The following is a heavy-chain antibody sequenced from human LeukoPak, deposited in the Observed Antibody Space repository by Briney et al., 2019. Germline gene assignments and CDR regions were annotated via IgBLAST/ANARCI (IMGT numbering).Heavy chain of an antibody. CDR3: ARDQRYYDSSGHLDY. J-gene: IGHJ4*02. D-gene: IGHD3-22*01. CDR2: INPSGGRT. Sequence: ASVKVSCKASGYTFTGYYMHWVRQAPGQGLEWMGIINPSGGRTSYAQKFQGRVNMTRDTSTSTVYMELSSLRSEDTAVYYCARDQRYYDSSGHLDYWGQGTLVTVSS. V-gene: IGHV1-46*01. CDR1: GYTFTGYY.